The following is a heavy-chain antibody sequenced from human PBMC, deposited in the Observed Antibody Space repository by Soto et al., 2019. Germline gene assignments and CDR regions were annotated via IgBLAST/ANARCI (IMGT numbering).Heavy chain of an antibody. V-gene: IGHV3-30*18. CDR2: ISYDGSDT. Sequence: EQLAESGGGVVQSGRSLRLSCEASGFTFSSFGMHWVRQAPGTGLEWVEVISYDGSDTYFADSVKGRFNISRDNSKKTVNLQMNSLRVEDPAVYYCVKDIRFLGIFYFDLWGRGSLVSVSS. CDR1: GFTFSSFG. CDR3: VKDIRFLGIFYFDL. J-gene: IGHJ2*01. D-gene: IGHD3-16*01.